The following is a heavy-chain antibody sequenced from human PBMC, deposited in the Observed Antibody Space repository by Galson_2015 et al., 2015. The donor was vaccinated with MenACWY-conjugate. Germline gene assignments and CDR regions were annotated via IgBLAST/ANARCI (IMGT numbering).Heavy chain of an antibody. D-gene: IGHD3-22*01. CDR3: ARDTAYYYDSSGSYYYYYMDV. CDR1: GFTFSDYY. Sequence: SLRLSCAASGFTFSDYYMSWIRQAPGKGLEWVSYISSSSSYTNYADSVKGRFTISRDNAKNSLYLQMNSLRAEDTAVYYCARDTAYYYDSSGSYYYYYMDVWGKGTTVTVSS. CDR2: ISSSSSYT. J-gene: IGHJ6*03. V-gene: IGHV3-11*06.